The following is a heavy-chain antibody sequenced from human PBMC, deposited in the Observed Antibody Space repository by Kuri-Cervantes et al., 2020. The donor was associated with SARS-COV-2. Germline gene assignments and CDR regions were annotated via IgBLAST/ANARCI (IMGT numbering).Heavy chain of an antibody. D-gene: IGHD2-15*01. Sequence: GESLKISCAASGFTFTSYWMSWVRQAPGIGLEWVANIKPDGSDKYYVDSVKGRFTISRDNAKNSLYLQMNSLRPEDTAVYYCAREDVVPATLRGYYYNNGMDVWGQGTTVTVSS. V-gene: IGHV3-7*04. CDR2: IKPDGSDK. CDR3: AREDVVPATLRGYYYNNGMDV. J-gene: IGHJ6*02. CDR1: GFTFTSYW.